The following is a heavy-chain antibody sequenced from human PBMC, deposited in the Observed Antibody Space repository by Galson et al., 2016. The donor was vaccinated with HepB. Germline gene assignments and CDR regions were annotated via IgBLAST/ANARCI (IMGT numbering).Heavy chain of an antibody. J-gene: IGHJ3*02. CDR3: ASSPAPPDDAFDI. CDR2: TRNRAHSYTT. V-gene: IGHV3-72*01. CDR1: GFSFSDHH. Sequence: SLRLSCAASGFSFSDHHMDWVRQAPGKGLQWVGRTRNRAHSYTTEYAASVKGRFTISRDDSKNTLYLQINSLKTEDTAVYYCASSPAPPDDAFDIWGQGTMVTVSS.